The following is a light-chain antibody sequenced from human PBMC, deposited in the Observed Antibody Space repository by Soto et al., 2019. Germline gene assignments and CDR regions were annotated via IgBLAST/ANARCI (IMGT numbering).Light chain of an antibody. J-gene: IGLJ1*01. CDR3: SSFTSSITYV. CDR1: SSNIGAGYG. Sequence: QSVLTQPPSVSGAPGQRVTISCTGSSSNIGAGYGVHWYIQLPGTAPKLLVYGDSNRPSGVSNRFSGSKSGNTASLTISGLQAEDEADYYCSSFTSSITYVFGTGTKVTVL. V-gene: IGLV1-40*01. CDR2: GDS.